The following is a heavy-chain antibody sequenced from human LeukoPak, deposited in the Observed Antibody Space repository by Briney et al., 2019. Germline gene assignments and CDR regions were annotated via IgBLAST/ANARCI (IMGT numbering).Heavy chain of an antibody. CDR1: GYTFTGYY. Sequence: ASVKVSCKASGYTFTGYYMHWVRQAPGQGLEWMGWITPNGGGTNYAQKFQGRVTMTRDTSISTAYMELSRLRSDDTAVYYCARGILGEMATIFGYWGQGTLVTVSS. J-gene: IGHJ4*02. CDR2: ITPNGGGT. CDR3: ARGILGEMATIFGY. V-gene: IGHV1-2*02. D-gene: IGHD5-24*01.